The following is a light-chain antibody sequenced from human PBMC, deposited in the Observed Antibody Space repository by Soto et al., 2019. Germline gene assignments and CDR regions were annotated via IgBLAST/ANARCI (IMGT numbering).Light chain of an antibody. J-gene: IGKJ1*01. V-gene: IGKV3-20*01. CDR3: QQYTNSPRT. Sequence: EIVLTQSPGTLSLSPGERATLSCRASQSVSSCYLAWYQQKPGQAPRLLIYGASSRATGIPDRFSGSGSGTDFTLTISRLEPEDFAVYYCQQYTNSPRTFGQGTKVEIK. CDR2: GAS. CDR1: QSVSSCY.